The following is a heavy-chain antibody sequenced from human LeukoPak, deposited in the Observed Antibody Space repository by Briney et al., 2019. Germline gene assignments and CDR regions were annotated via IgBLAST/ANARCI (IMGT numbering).Heavy chain of an antibody. CDR2: TAGSGISK. V-gene: IGHV3-23*01. D-gene: IGHD3-22*01. Sequence: GSLGLSCVASGFTFNNYAMSWVRQAPGRGLEWASSTAGSGISKDYADSVKGRFTISKDKSKNTLYLQMDNLRAEDTGVYFCARLPTFYYDSSGYHYDYWGQGTLVTVSS. CDR1: GFTFNNYA. J-gene: IGHJ4*02. CDR3: ARLPTFYYDSSGYHYDY.